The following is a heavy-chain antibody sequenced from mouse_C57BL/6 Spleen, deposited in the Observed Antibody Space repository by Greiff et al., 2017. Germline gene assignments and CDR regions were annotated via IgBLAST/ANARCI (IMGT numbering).Heavy chain of an antibody. CDR1: GYSITSGYY. J-gene: IGHJ3*01. CDR2: ISYDGSN. Sequence: EVKLMESGPGLVKPSQSLSLTCSVTGYSITSGYYWNWIRQFPGNKLEWMGYISYDGSNNYNPSLKNRISITRDTSKNQFFLKLNSVTTEDTATDYCAREEWLLRFAYWGQGTLVTVSA. D-gene: IGHD2-3*01. CDR3: AREEWLLRFAY. V-gene: IGHV3-6*01.